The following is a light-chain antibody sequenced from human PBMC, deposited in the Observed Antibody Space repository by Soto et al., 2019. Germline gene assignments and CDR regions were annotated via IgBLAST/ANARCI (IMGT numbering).Light chain of an antibody. CDR1: SRDVGGYNF. J-gene: IGLJ1*01. CDR2: EVG. Sequence: QSALTQPASVSGSPGQSIASSCTGTSRDVGGYNFVSWYQQYPGEVPKLMIYEVGNRPSGVSNRFSGSKSGNTASLTISGLQAEDEADYYCSSYTSSSILVFGTGTKVT. V-gene: IGLV2-14*01. CDR3: SSYTSSSILV.